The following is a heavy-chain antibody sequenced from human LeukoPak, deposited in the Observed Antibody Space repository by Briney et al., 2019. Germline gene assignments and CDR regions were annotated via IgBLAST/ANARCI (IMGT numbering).Heavy chain of an antibody. V-gene: IGHV4-59*01. Sequence: PSETLSLTCTVSGGSINSYYWSWIRQPPGKRLEWMGYIYYSGSTNYNPSLKSRVTISVDTSKNQFSLKLSSVTAADTAVYYCARGGGRFDYWGQGTLVTVSS. J-gene: IGHJ4*02. CDR3: ARGGGRFDY. D-gene: IGHD1-26*01. CDR2: IYYSGST. CDR1: GGSINSYY.